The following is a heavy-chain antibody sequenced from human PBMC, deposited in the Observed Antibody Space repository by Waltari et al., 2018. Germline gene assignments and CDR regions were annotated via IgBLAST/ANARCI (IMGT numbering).Heavy chain of an antibody. D-gene: IGHD6-19*01. Sequence: EVHLLESGGGLVQPGGSLRLSCAASGFTFSNYAMTWVRQAPGKGLDGVSGISGNGGRTYYADSVKGRFTISRDKSKNTLYLQMNSLRAEDTAVYYCAKDFRGWYFDYWGQGTLVTVSS. J-gene: IGHJ4*02. CDR3: AKDFRGWYFDY. CDR1: GFTFSNYA. CDR2: ISGNGGRT. V-gene: IGHV3-23*01.